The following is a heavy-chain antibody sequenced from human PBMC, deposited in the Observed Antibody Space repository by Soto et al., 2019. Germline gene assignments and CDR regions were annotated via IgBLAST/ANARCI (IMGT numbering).Heavy chain of an antibody. D-gene: IGHD3-3*01. J-gene: IGHJ4*02. CDR3: AKDAPLDYDFWSGYYYYFDY. CDR2: ISGSGGST. V-gene: IGHV3-23*01. Sequence: GGSLRLSCAASGFTFSSYAMSWVRQAPGKGLEWVSAISGSGGSTYYADSVKGRFTISRDNSKNTLYLQMNSLRAEDTAVYYCAKDAPLDYDFWSGYYYYFDYWGQGTLVTVSS. CDR1: GFTFSSYA.